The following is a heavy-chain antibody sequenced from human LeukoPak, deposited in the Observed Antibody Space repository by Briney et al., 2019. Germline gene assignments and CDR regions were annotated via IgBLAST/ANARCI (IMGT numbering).Heavy chain of an antibody. J-gene: IGHJ6*02. Sequence: PSETLSLTCTVSGGSISSYYWSWIRQPLGKGLEWIGYIYYSGSTNYNPSLKSRVTISVDTSKNQFSLKLSSVTAADTAVYYCARAPPTYSSSWSYYYYGMDVWGQGTTVTVSS. V-gene: IGHV4-59*01. D-gene: IGHD6-13*01. CDR3: ARAPPTYSSSWSYYYYGMDV. CDR1: GGSISSYY. CDR2: IYYSGST.